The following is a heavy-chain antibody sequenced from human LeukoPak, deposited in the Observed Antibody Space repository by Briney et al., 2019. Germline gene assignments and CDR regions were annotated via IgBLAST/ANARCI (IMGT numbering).Heavy chain of an antibody. CDR3: ANEVRPNDY. V-gene: IGHV3-23*01. CDR2: IDISGGST. CDR1: GFTFNSHA. Sequence: GGSLRLSCAVSGFTFNSHAMCWVRQAPGKGLEWVSSIDISGGSTYYADSVKGRFTISRDNSKNTLYLQMNSLRGEDTALYFCANEVRPNDYWGQGTLVTVSS. D-gene: IGHD4/OR15-4a*01. J-gene: IGHJ4*02.